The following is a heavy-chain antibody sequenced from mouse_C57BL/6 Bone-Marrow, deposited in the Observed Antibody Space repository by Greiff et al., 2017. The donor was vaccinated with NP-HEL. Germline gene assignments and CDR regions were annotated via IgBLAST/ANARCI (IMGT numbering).Heavy chain of an antibody. Sequence: QVQLQQPGAELVKPGASVKMSCKASGYTFTSYWLTWVQQRPGQGLEWIGDIYPGSGSTNYNEKFKSKATLTVDTSSSTAYMQLSSLTSEDSAVYYCARATTVVATGGFDYWGQGTTLTVSS. CDR1: GYTFTSYW. J-gene: IGHJ2*01. V-gene: IGHV1-55*01. CDR2: IYPGSGST. CDR3: ARATTVVATGGFDY. D-gene: IGHD1-1*01.